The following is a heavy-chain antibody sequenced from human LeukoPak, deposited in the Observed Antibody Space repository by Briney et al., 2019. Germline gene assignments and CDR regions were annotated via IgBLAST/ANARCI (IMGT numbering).Heavy chain of an antibody. CDR2: ISYDGSNK. Sequence: GGSLRLSCAASGFTFSSYAMHWVRQAPGKGLEWVAVISYDGSNKYYADSVKGRFTFSRDNSKNTLYLQMNSLRAEDTAVYYCARDREISGMDVWGQGTTVTVSS. J-gene: IGHJ6*02. CDR1: GFTFSSYA. CDR3: ARDREISGMDV. D-gene: IGHD3-16*02. V-gene: IGHV3-30*04.